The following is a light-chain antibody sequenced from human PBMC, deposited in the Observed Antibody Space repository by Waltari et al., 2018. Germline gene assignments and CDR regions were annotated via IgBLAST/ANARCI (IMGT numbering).Light chain of an antibody. V-gene: IGKV3-20*01. CDR2: GAS. Sequence: EVVLTQSPGTLSLSPGERATLSCRASQSVSRALAWYQQKPGQAPNLLIYGASIRATGIPDRFSGSGSGTDFSLTISRLEPADSAMYYCQHYVRLPATFGQGTKVEIK. CDR1: QSVSRA. J-gene: IGKJ1*01. CDR3: QHYVRLPAT.